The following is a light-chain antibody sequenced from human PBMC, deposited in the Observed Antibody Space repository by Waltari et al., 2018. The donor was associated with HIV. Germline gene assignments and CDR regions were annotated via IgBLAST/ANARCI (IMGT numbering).Light chain of an antibody. CDR2: RNN. Sequence: QSVLTQPPSASGTPGQRVTISCSGSSSNIGSYYVYWYQQLPGTAPKLLIYRNNQRPSGFPDRFSGSKSGTSASLAISGLRSEDEADYYCAAWTDSLSGVVFGGGTKLSVL. CDR3: AAWTDSLSGVV. V-gene: IGLV1-47*01. CDR1: SSNIGSYY. J-gene: IGLJ2*01.